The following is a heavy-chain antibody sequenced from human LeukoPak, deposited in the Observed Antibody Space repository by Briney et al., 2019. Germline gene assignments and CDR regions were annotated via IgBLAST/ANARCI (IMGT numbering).Heavy chain of an antibody. CDR1: GFTFSSYS. Sequence: AGGSLRLSCAASGFTFSSYSMNWVRQAPGKGLEWVSSISSSSSYIYYADSVKGRFTISRDNAKNSLYLQMNSLRAEDTAVYYCARARRIAAADYGMDVWGQGTTVTVSS. V-gene: IGHV3-21*04. CDR3: ARARRIAAADYGMDV. CDR2: ISSSSSYI. D-gene: IGHD6-13*01. J-gene: IGHJ6*02.